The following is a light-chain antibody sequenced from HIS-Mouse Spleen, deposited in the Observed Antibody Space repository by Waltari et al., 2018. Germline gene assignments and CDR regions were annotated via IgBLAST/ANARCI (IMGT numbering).Light chain of an antibody. CDR2: QDS. V-gene: IGLV3-1*01. CDR3: QAWDSSTAWV. Sequence: SYELTQPPSVSVSPGPTASIPCPGDKLGAKYACWYQQKPGQSTGLVIYQDSKRPSGIPERFSGSNSGNTATLTISGTQAMDEADYYCQAWDSSTAWVFGGGTKLTVL. J-gene: IGLJ3*02. CDR1: KLGAKY.